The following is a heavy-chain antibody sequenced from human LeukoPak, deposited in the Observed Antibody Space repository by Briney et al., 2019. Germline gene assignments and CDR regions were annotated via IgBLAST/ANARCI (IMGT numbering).Heavy chain of an antibody. CDR1: GFTFSSYG. D-gene: IGHD3-3*01. CDR2: ISYDGSNK. CDR3: ARAGSGRGGDY. V-gene: IGHV3-30*03. Sequence: GGSLRLSCAASGFTFSSYGMHRVRQAPGKGLEWVAVISYDGSNKYYADSVKGRFTISRDNSKNTLYLQMNSLRAEDTAVYYCARAGSGRGGDYWGQGTLVTVSS. J-gene: IGHJ4*02.